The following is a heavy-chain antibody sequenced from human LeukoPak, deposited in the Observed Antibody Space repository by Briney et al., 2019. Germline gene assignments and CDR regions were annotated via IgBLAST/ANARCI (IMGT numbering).Heavy chain of an antibody. CDR1: GYTFTGYY. V-gene: IGHV1-2*02. CDR2: INPNSGGT. CDR3: ARGFYSNLLLEY. D-gene: IGHD4-11*01. J-gene: IGHJ4*02. Sequence: ASVKVSCKASGYTFTGYYMHWVRQAPGQGLEWMGWINPNSGGTNYAQKFQGRVTMTRDTSISTAHMELNRLRSDDTAVYYCARGFYSNLLLEYWGQGTLVTVSS.